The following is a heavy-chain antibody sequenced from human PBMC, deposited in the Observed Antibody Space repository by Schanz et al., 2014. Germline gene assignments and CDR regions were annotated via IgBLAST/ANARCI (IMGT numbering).Heavy chain of an antibody. CDR1: GFGFSSYS. D-gene: IGHD2-8*02. V-gene: IGHV3-48*01. Sequence: EVQLVESGGGLIQPGGSLRLSCAASGFGFSSYSMNWVRQAPGKGPEWVSYIRSSSTPIYYADSVKGRFTISRDNFKGALYLQMSSLRAEDTAVYYCAKSLESCPGGRCSRGYFDYWGQGTLVTVSS. CDR2: IRSSSTPI. J-gene: IGHJ4*02. CDR3: AKSLESCPGGRCSRGYFDY.